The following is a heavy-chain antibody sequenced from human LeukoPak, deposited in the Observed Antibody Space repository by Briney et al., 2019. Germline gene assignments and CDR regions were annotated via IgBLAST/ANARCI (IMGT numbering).Heavy chain of an antibody. D-gene: IGHD5-12*01. CDR3: ARRPYSGYPDY. J-gene: IGHJ4*02. CDR1: GGSFSGYY. CDR2: INHSGST. Sequence: SETLSLTCAVYGGSFSGYYRSWIRQPPGKGLEWIGEINHSGSTNYNPSLKSRVTISVDTSKNQLSLKLSSVTAADTAVYYCARRPYSGYPDYWGRGTLVTVSS. V-gene: IGHV4-34*01.